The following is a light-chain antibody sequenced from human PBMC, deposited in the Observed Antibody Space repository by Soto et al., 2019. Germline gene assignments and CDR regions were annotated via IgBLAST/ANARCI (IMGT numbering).Light chain of an antibody. CDR2: KTS. Sequence: DIQMTQSPSTLSAFVGDRVTITCRASQNIGSWLAWYQQKAGKAPKLLIYKTSSSESGVPSRFSGSGSGTDFTLTISLLQHDDFATYYCQQYNSFPWTFGQGTKVEIK. V-gene: IGKV1-5*03. CDR1: QNIGSW. J-gene: IGKJ1*01. CDR3: QQYNSFPWT.